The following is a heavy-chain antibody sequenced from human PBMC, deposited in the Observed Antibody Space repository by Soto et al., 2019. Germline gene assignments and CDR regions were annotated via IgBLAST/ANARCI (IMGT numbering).Heavy chain of an antibody. D-gene: IGHD6-19*01. CDR3: AVPAASVAGASGSYYYYGMDV. J-gene: IGHJ6*02. CDR2: IYYSGSP. V-gene: IGHV4-39*01. CDR1: GGSISSSSYY. Sequence: SETLSLTCTVSGGSISSSSYYWGWIRQPPGKGLEWIGYIYYSGSPYYNPSLKSRVTISVDTSKNQFSLKLSSVTAADTAVYYCAVPAASVAGASGSYYYYGMDVWGQGTTVTVSS.